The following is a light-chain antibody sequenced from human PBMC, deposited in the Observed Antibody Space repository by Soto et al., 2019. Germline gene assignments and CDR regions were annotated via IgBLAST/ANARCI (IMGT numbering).Light chain of an antibody. CDR1: QSVNSRF. V-gene: IGKV3-20*01. CDR2: AAS. CDR3: QQYGDSPPNT. J-gene: IGKJ2*01. Sequence: EIVLTQSPGTLSLSPGESATLSCRASQSVNSRFLAWYQHKPGQAPRLLIYAASTRATGIPDRFSGSASGTEFTLIISRLEPEDFAVYYCQQYGDSPPNTFGQGTTLEIQ.